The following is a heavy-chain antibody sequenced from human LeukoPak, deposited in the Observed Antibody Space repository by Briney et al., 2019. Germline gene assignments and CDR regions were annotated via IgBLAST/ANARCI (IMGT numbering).Heavy chain of an antibody. CDR2: LIPLFGRS. Sequence: ASVKVSCKASGGTFSGDAISWVRQAPGQGLEWMGGLIPLFGRSNYAQKFQGRVTLTTDESTTTAYMELSSLRSVDTAVYYCSTSNRDFLSGSPFQHYHSMDVWGQGTTVTVSS. V-gene: IGHV1-69*05. J-gene: IGHJ6*02. CDR3: STSNRDFLSGSPFQHYHSMDV. D-gene: IGHD3-10*01. CDR1: GGTFSGDA.